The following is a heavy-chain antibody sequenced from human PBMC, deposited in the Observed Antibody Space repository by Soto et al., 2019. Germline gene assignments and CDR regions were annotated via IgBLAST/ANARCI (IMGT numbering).Heavy chain of an antibody. D-gene: IGHD3-3*01. Sequence: QVQLVESGGGVVQPGRSRRLSCAASGFTFSSYGMHWVRQAPGKGLEWVAVIWYDGSNKYYADSVKGRFTISRDNSKNKLYLQMNSLRAEDTAVYYCAREGGYDFWSAYDFDYWGQGTLVTVSS. CDR3: AREGGYDFWSAYDFDY. J-gene: IGHJ4*02. V-gene: IGHV3-33*01. CDR2: IWYDGSNK. CDR1: GFTFSSYG.